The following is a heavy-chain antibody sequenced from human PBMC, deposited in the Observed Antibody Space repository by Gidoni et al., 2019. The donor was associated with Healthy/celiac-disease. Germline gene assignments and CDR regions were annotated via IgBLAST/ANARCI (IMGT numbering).Heavy chain of an antibody. D-gene: IGHD3-3*01. CDR3: ARAIAPDYDFWSGYYPNWFDP. V-gene: IGHV4-59*01. CDR2: IYYSGST. J-gene: IGHJ5*02. Sequence: QVQLQESGPGLVKPSETLSLTCTASGGSISSSYWSWIRQPPGKGLEWIGYIYYSGSTNYNPSLKSRVTISVDTSKNQFSLKLSSVTAADTAVYYCARAIAPDYDFWSGYYPNWFDPWGQGTLVTVSS. CDR1: GGSISSSY.